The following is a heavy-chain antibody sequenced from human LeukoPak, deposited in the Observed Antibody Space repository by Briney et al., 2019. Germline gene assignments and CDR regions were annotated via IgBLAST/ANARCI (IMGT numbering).Heavy chain of an antibody. CDR3: AKNYDFWSGNPIDY. CDR2: IIGSGDST. V-gene: IGHV3-23*01. D-gene: IGHD3-3*01. Sequence: GGSLRLSCAASGFTFSSYAMSWVRQAPGRGLEWVSEIIGSGDSTNYADSVKGRFTISRDNSKNTLYLQMNSLRAEDTAVYYCAKNYDFWSGNPIDYWGQGTLVTVSS. CDR1: GFTFSSYA. J-gene: IGHJ4*02.